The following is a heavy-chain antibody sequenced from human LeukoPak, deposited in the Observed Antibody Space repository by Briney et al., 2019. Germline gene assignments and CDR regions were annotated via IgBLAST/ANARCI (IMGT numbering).Heavy chain of an antibody. D-gene: IGHD6-13*01. CDR2: IYYSGST. CDR1: GGSISSYY. Sequence: SETLSLTCTVSGGSISSYYWSWIRQPPGKGLEWIGYIYYSGSTNYNPSLKSRVTISVDTSKNQFSLKLSSVTAADTAVYYCARERAAAQTEDWGQGTLVTVSS. V-gene: IGHV4-59*01. CDR3: ARERAAAQTED. J-gene: IGHJ4*02.